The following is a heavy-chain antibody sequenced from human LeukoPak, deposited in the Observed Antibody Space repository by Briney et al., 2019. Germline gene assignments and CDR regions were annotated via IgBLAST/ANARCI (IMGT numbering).Heavy chain of an antibody. CDR3: ARGSLAWYSSGVGWFDP. CDR1: GGSISSGSYS. V-gene: IGHV4-61*02. J-gene: IGHJ5*02. Sequence: SETLSLTCTVSGGSISSGSYSWSWIRQPAGKGLEWIGRIYTSGTTNYNPSLKSRVTISVDTSKNQFSLRLSSVTAADTAVYYCARGSLAWYSSGVGWFDPWGQGTQVTVSS. D-gene: IGHD6-19*01. CDR2: IYTSGTT.